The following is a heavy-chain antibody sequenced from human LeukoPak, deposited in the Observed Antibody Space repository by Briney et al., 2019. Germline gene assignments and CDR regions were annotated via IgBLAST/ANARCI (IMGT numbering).Heavy chain of an antibody. Sequence: ASVKVSRKATGYTFTGYYMHWVRQAPGQGLEWMGRINPDSGDTNSAQKFQGRVTMTRDTSISTAYMELSRLRSDDTAVYYCARERESDDYYDHAFDIWGQGTMVTVSS. CDR1: GYTFTGYY. D-gene: IGHD3-22*01. CDR3: ARERESDDYYDHAFDI. CDR2: INPDSGDT. J-gene: IGHJ3*02. V-gene: IGHV1-2*06.